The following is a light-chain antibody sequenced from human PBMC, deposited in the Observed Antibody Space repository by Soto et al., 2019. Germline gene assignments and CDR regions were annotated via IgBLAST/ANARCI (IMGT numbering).Light chain of an antibody. CDR2: EVT. CDR1: SSDVGSFNY. Sequence: QSALTQPASVSGSPGQSSTISCSGTSSDVGSFNYVSWYQQHACKAPKLMIYEVTNRPSGVSNRFSGSKSGNTASLTISGLHAEDESAYYCSSSTSSGSHVAFGGATKLTVL. J-gene: IGLJ2*01. CDR3: SSSTSSGSHVA. V-gene: IGLV2-14*01.